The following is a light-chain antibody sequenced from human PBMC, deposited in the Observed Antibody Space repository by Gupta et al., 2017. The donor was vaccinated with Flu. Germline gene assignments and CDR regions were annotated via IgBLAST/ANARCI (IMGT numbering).Light chain of an antibody. CDR3: QQRDSTPRT. J-gene: IGKJ1*01. Sequence: DIQMTQSPPSLSASVGDRVTITCRASQSVRSYLNWYQQKPGKAPKLLIYAASSLQSGVPSRFSGSGSGTDFTLTISRLQPEDFATYYCQQRDSTPRTFGQGTPVDIK. CDR2: AAS. CDR1: QSVRSY. V-gene: IGKV1-39*01.